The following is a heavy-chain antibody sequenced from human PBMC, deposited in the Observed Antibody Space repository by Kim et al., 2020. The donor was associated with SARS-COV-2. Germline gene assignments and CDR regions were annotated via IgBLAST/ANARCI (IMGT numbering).Heavy chain of an antibody. J-gene: IGHJ6*02. CDR1: GFTFSRYA. CDR2: MTGTGDTT. CDR3: VKAGEGYNSVYYAGGGMDI. Sequence: GGSLRLSCAASGFTFSRYAMSWVRQAPGRGLEWVSAMTGTGDTTYYADSVKRRFTISRDNSKSTLYLQMNSLRAEDTAVYYCVKAGEGYNSVYYAGGGMDIWGQGATVTVSS. V-gene: IGHV3-23*01. D-gene: IGHD2-8*01.